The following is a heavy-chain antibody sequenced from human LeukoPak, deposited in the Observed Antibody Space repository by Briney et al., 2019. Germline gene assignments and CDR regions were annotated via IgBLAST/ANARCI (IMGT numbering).Heavy chain of an antibody. CDR1: GFTFSSYW. D-gene: IGHD3-10*01. V-gene: IGHV3-7*01. CDR3: ARGVKVRGVNYYGVDV. Sequence: GGSLRLSCAASGFTFSSYWMSWVRQAPGKGLEWVANIKQDGSEKYYVDSVKGRFTISRDNSKNTLYLQMNSLRAEDTAVYYCARGVKVRGVNYYGVDVWGQGTTVTVSS. CDR2: IKQDGSEK. J-gene: IGHJ6*02.